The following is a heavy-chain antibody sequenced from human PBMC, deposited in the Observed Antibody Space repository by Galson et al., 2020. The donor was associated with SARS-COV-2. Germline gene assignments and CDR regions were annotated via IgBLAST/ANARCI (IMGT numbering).Heavy chain of an antibody. D-gene: IGHD3-3*01. CDR2: IYYSGST. CDR1: GASISSGDYY. J-gene: IGHJ4*02. Sequence: ETSETLSLTCTVSGASISSGDYYWSWIRQPPVKGLEWIGYIYYSGSTYYNPSLKSRVTISVDTSKNQFSLKLSSVTAADTAVYYCARARRITILGVVRNFDYWGQGTLVTVSS. V-gene: IGHV4-30-4*01. CDR3: ARARRITILGVVRNFDY.